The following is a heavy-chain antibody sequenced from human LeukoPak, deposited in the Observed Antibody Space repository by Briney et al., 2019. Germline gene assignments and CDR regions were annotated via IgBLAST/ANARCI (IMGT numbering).Heavy chain of an antibody. D-gene: IGHD6-13*01. V-gene: IGHV1-24*01. CDR3: ATPIAAFDAFDI. CDR2: FDLEDGET. Sequence: ASVKVSCKVSGYTLTELSMYWVRQAPGKGLEWMGGFDLEDGETTYAQKFQGRVTVTEDTSTDTAYMELSSLRSEDTAVYYCATPIAAFDAFDIWGQGTMVTVSS. J-gene: IGHJ3*02. CDR1: GYTLTELS.